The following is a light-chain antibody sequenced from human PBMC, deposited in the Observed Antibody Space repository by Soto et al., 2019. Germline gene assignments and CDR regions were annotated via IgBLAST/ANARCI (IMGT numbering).Light chain of an antibody. CDR1: QSISSW. CDR2: KAS. V-gene: IGKV1-5*03. J-gene: IGKJ5*01. Sequence: IQMTQSPSSLSASVGDRVTITCRASQSISSWLAWYQQKPGKAPKLLIYKASSLESGVPSRFSGSGSGTEFTLTISSLKNDDFATYYCQQYNSYTITFGQGTRLENK. CDR3: QQYNSYTIT.